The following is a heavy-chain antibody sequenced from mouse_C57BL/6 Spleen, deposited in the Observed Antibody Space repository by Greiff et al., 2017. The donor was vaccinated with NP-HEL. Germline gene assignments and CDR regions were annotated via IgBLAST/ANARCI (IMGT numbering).Heavy chain of an antibody. J-gene: IGHJ1*03. CDR1: GYTFTDYY. D-gene: IGHD1-1*01. CDR2: INPNNGGT. V-gene: IGHV1-26*01. CDR3: ASYGSSYDWYFDV. Sequence: EVQLQQSGPELVKPGASVKISCKASGYTFTDYYMNWVKQSHGKSLEWIGDINPNNGGTSYNQKFKGKATLTVDKSSSTAYMELRSLTSEDSAVYYCASYGSSYDWYFDVWGTGTTVTVSS.